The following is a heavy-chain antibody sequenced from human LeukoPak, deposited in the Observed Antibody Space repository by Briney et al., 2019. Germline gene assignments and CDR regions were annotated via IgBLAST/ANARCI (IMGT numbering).Heavy chain of an antibody. D-gene: IGHD6-13*01. Sequence: SETLSLTCAVYGGSFSGYYWSWIRQPPGKGLEWIGEINHSGSTNYNPSLKSRVTISVDTSKNQFSLKLSSVTAADTAVYYCARGRLENLSSWWNDPSSRNWFDPWGQGTLVTVSS. CDR1: GGSFSGYY. CDR2: INHSGST. J-gene: IGHJ5*02. V-gene: IGHV4-34*01. CDR3: ARGRLENLSSWWNDPSSRNWFDP.